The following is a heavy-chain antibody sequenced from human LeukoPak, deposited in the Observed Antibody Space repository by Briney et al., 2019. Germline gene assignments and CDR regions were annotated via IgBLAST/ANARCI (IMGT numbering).Heavy chain of an antibody. CDR3: AKDLVRLPGYSSSWPD. CDR2: ISYDGSNK. V-gene: IGHV3-30*04. D-gene: IGHD6-13*01. J-gene: IGHJ4*02. Sequence: GRSLRLSCAASGFTFSSYAMHWVRQAPGKGLEWVAVISYDGSNKYYADSVKGRFTISRDNSKNTLYLQMNSLRAEDTAVYYCAKDLVRLPGYSSSWPDWGQGTLVTVSS. CDR1: GFTFSSYA.